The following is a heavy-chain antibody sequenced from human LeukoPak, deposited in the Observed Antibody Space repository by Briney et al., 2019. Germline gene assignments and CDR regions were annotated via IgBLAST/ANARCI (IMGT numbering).Heavy chain of an antibody. CDR2: IDHRGDT. Sequence: SETLSLTCAVYGGTFSRYYWSWIRQSPGKGLEWIAEIDHRGDTNYNPSVKSHVTISVDTSKNQFSLKVRSLSAADTAVYYCARGPTISETGYFDFWGQGTLVTVSS. CDR1: GGTFSRYY. D-gene: IGHD1-1*01. V-gene: IGHV4-34*01. CDR3: ARGPTISETGYFDF. J-gene: IGHJ4*03.